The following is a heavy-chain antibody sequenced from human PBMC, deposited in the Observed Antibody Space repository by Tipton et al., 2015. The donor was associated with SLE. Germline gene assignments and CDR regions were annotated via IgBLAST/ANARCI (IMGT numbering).Heavy chain of an antibody. D-gene: IGHD6-19*01. J-gene: IGHJ4*02. CDR3: ATSGGFEAHSSQWQIFYYFDY. V-gene: IGHV4-34*01. Sequence: TLSLTCAVYGGSFSGYYWSWIRQPPGKGLEWIGEINHSGSTNYNPSLKSRVTISVDTSKNQFSLKLSSVTAADTAVYYCATSGGFEAHSSQWQIFYYFDYWGQGTLVTVSS. CDR2: INHSGST. CDR1: GGSFSGYY.